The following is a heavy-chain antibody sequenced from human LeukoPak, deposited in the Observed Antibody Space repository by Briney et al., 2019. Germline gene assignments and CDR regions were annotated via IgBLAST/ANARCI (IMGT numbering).Heavy chain of an antibody. Sequence: GGSLRLSCPASGFTFSNYWMNWVRQAPGKGLGWVANIKQDGSEEYSVDSVKGRFTISRDNAKSSLFLQMNSLRAEDTAVYYCARIGGDSSWYYFDYWGQGTLVTVSS. CDR2: IKQDGSEE. CDR3: ARIGGDSSWYYFDY. D-gene: IGHD6-13*01. V-gene: IGHV3-7*04. J-gene: IGHJ4*02. CDR1: GFTFSNYW.